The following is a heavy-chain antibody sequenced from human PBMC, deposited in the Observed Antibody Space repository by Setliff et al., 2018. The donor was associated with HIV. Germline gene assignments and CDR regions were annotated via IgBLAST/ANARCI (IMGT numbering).Heavy chain of an antibody. CDR2: MNPNSGNT. Sequence: ASVKVSCKASGYTFTGYYMHWVRQATGQGLEWMGWMNPNSGNTGYAQKFQGRVTMTRNTSISTAYMELSSLRSEDTAVYYCARATDYDSSGYYSLNFDYWGQGTLVTVSS. J-gene: IGHJ4*02. D-gene: IGHD3-22*01. CDR1: GYTFTGYY. CDR3: ARATDYDSSGYYSLNFDY. V-gene: IGHV1-8*02.